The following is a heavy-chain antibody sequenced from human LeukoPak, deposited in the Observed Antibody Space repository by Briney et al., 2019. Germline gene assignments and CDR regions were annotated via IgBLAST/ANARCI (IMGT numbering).Heavy chain of an antibody. CDR1: GGSISNSSYY. CDR3: ARNPYYYTSGTYYNSAFDI. D-gene: IGHD3-10*01. Sequence: PSETLSLTCTISGGSISNSSYYWVWIRQTPGKGLEWIGTIYYSGSTHYNSSLKSRVTISVDTSKNQFSLKLTSVTAADTAVYYCARNPYYYTSGTYYNSAFDIWGQGTMVTVSS. V-gene: IGHV4-39*01. CDR2: IYYSGST. J-gene: IGHJ3*02.